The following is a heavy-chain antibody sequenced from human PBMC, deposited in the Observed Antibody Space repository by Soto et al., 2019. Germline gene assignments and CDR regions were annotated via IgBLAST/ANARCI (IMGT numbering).Heavy chain of an antibody. CDR1: GFTLSTYA. CDR3: ASSRGDYYYYMDV. V-gene: IGHV3-64*01. J-gene: IGHJ6*03. Sequence: GGSLRLSCAASGFTLSTYAMHWVRQAPGKGLEYVSAISINGGITYYANSVKGRFTIRRDNSKNTLYLQMGSLRAEDMAVYYCASSRGDYYYYMDVCGKGTTVTVSS. CDR2: ISINGGIT.